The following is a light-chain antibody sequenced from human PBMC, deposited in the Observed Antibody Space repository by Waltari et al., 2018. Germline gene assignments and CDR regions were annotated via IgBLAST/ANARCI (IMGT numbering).Light chain of an antibody. J-gene: IGKJ4*01. CDR1: QGIRNY. Sequence: DIQMTQSPSSLSASVGDRVTITCRASQGIRNYLAWSQKNPGEAPKSLIYAASSLQSGVRSKFSGSGAGTDCTLTISSLQPEEFATYYCQQYNSYPTFGGGTKVEIK. CDR3: QQYNSYPT. CDR2: AAS. V-gene: IGKV1-16*02.